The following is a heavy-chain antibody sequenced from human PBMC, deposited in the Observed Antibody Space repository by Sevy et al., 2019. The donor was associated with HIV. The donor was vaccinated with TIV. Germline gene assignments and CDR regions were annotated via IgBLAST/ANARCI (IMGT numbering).Heavy chain of an antibody. CDR2: VTTGGTKT. CDR1: GFTFSDYY. V-gene: IGHV3-11*01. Sequence: GGSLRLSCAASGFTFSDYYMSWIRQAPGKGLEWLSCVTTGGTKTYYADSVKGRFTISRDNAKNSLYLQMNSLRAEDTAVYYCARGDYCYSPPGYWGQGTLVTVYS. D-gene: IGHD2-15*01. J-gene: IGHJ4*02. CDR3: ARGDYCYSPPGY.